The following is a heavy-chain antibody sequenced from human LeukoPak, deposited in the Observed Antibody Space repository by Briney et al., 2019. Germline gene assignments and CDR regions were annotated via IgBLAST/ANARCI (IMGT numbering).Heavy chain of an antibody. CDR1: GGSISSDNYF. D-gene: IGHD2-15*01. Sequence: SETLSFTCTVSGGSISSDNYFWSWIRQHPGQGLEWIGYIYYSGSTYYNPSHKSRVTMSLDTSKSQFSLKLSSVTAADTAVYFCARDVGFCSCGRCYPYNWFDPWGQGTLVTVSS. CDR2: IYYSGST. V-gene: IGHV4-31*03. J-gene: IGHJ5*02. CDR3: ARDVGFCSCGRCYPYNWFDP.